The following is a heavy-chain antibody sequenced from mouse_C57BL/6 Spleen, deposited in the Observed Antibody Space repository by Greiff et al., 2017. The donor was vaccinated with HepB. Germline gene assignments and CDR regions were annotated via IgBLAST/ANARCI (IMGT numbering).Heavy chain of an antibody. CDR3: ASGGGLRPPYAMDY. D-gene: IGHD2-4*01. CDR1: GYTFTDYY. Sequence: EVQLQQSGPELVKPGASVKISCKASGYTFTDYYMNWVKQSHGKSLEWIGDINPNNGGTSYNQKFKGKATLTVDKSSSTAYMELRSLTSEDSAVYYCASGGGLRPPYAMDYWGQGTSVTVSS. CDR2: INPNNGGT. J-gene: IGHJ4*01. V-gene: IGHV1-26*01.